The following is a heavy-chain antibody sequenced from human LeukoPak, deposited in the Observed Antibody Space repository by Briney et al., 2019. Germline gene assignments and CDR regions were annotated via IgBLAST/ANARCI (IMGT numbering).Heavy chain of an antibody. D-gene: IGHD6-19*01. Sequence: PSQTLSLTCTVSGGSISSGGYYWSWIRQHPGKGLEWIGYIYYSGSTYYNPSLKSRVTISVDTSKNQFSLKLSSVTAADTAVYYCARALSKSQWLVPEFDYWGQGTLVTVSP. V-gene: IGHV4-31*03. J-gene: IGHJ4*02. CDR2: IYYSGST. CDR3: ARALSKSQWLVPEFDY. CDR1: GGSISSGGYY.